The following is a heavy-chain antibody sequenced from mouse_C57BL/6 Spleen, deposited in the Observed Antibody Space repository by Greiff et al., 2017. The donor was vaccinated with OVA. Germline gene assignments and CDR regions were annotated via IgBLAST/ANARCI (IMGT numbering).Heavy chain of an antibody. J-gene: IGHJ4*01. D-gene: IGHD1-1*01. CDR2: IYPGGGYT. CDR3: ARSNGSSYWYAMDY. V-gene: IGHV1-63*01. CDR1: GYTFTNYW. Sequence: QVQLQQSGAELVRPGTSVKMSCKASGYTFTNYWIGWAKQRPGHGLEWIGDIYPGGGYTNYNEKFKGKATLTADKSSSTAYMQFSSLTSEDSAIYYCARSNGSSYWYAMDYWGQGTSVTVSS.